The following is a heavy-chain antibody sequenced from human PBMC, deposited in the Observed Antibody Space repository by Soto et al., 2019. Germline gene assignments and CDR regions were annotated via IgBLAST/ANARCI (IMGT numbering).Heavy chain of an antibody. D-gene: IGHD3-22*01. CDR3: ASSTLFPDSRGYHFKNLDS. Sequence: PSETLSLTCTVSGGSVNNNAYSWTWIRQHPGKGPECIGHISSSGRASYSPSLKSRVTLSLDTFNNQFSLTLTSVTAADTAMYYCASSTLFPDSRGYHFKNLDSWGQGTLVTVSS. CDR1: GGSVNNNAYS. J-gene: IGHJ5*01. V-gene: IGHV4-61*08. CDR2: ISSSGRA.